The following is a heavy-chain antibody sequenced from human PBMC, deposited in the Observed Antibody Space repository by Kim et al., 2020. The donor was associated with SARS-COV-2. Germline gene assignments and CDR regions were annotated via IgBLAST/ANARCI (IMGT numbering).Heavy chain of an antibody. D-gene: IGHD3-10*01. CDR1: GFTFSDYY. CDR2: ISSSSSYT. J-gene: IGHJ4*02. CDR3: AREVYYGSGSYSIDY. V-gene: IGHV3-11*06. Sequence: GGSLRLSCAASGFTFSDYYMSWIRQAPGKGLEWVSYISSSSSYTNYADSVKGRFTISRDNAKNSLYLQMNSLRAEDTAVYYCAREVYYGSGSYSIDYWGQGTLVTVSS.